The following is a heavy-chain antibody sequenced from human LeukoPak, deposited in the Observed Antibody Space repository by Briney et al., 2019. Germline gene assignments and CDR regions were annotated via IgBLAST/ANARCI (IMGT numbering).Heavy chain of an antibody. Sequence: ASVKVSCKASGYTFTSYGISWVRQAPGQGLEWMGWISAYNGNTNYAQKLQGRVNMTTDTSTSTAYMELRSLRSDDTAVDYCAREVAVAGTSYEIDYWGQGTLVTVSS. D-gene: IGHD6-19*01. J-gene: IGHJ4*02. CDR3: AREVAVAGTSYEIDY. CDR1: GYTFTSYG. CDR2: ISAYNGNT. V-gene: IGHV1-18*01.